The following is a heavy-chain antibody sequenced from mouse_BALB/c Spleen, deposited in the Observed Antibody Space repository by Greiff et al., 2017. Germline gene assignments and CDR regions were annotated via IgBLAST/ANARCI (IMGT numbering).Heavy chain of an antibody. CDR2: ISSGGGST. D-gene: IGHD3-2*01. V-gene: IGHV5-12-1*01. CDR3: ARQTARATSYYAMDY. CDR1: GFAFSSYD. Sequence: EVMLVESGGGLVKPGGSLKLSCAASGFAFSSYDMSWVRQTPEKRLEWVAYISSGGGSTYYPDTVKGRFTISRDNAKNTLYLQMSSLKSEDTAMYYCARQTARATSYYAMDYWGQGTSVTVSS. J-gene: IGHJ4*01.